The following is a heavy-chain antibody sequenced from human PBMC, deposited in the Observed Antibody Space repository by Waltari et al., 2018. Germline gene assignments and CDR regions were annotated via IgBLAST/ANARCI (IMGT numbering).Heavy chain of an antibody. CDR1: GYSFTSYW. J-gene: IGHJ4*02. CDR2: IYPGDSDT. CDR3: ARHPAAAGTQFDY. Sequence: EVQLVQSGAEVKKPGESLKISCKGSGYSFTSYWIGWVRQMPGNGLEWMGIIYPGDSDTRYSPSCQGQVTSSADKSSSTAYLQWSSLKASDTAMYYCARHPAAAGTQFDYWGQGTLVTVSS. D-gene: IGHD6-13*01. V-gene: IGHV5-51*01.